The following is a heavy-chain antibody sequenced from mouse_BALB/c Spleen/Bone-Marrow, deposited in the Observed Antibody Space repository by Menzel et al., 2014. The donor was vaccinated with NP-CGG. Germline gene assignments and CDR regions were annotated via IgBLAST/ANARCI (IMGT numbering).Heavy chain of an antibody. J-gene: IGHJ2*01. CDR1: RFTFSNYA. CDR3: ARQENWALDY. D-gene: IGHD4-1*01. V-gene: IGHV5-9-3*01. CDR2: ISSGGSYT. Sequence: EVHLVESGGGLVKPGGSLKLSCAASRFTFSNYAMSWVRQTPEKRLEWVATISSGGSYTYYPDSVKGRFTISRDNAQNTLYLQMSSLRSEGTAMYFCARQENWALDYWGQGTTLTVSS.